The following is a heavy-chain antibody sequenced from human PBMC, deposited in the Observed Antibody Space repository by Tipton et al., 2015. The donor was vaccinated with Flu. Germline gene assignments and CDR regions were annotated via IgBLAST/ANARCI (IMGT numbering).Heavy chain of an antibody. D-gene: IGHD3-3*01. V-gene: IGHV4-61*02. CDR3: ASRFLGHGGFDS. CDR1: GGSISSGSYY. CDR2: IYTSGST. J-gene: IGHJ4*02. Sequence: LRLSCTVSGGSISSGSYYWSWIRQPAGMGLEWIGRIYTSGSTNYNPSLKSRVTISVDTSKNQFSLKLSSVTAADTATYYCASRFLGHGGFDSWGQGTLVTVST.